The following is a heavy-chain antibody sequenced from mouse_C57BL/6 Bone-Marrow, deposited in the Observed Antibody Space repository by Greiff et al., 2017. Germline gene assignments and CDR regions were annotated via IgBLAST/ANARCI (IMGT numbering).Heavy chain of an antibody. D-gene: IGHD2-12*01. CDR1: GYTFTSYW. J-gene: IGHJ2*01. Sequence: QVQLQQPGAELVMPGASVKLSCKASGYTFTSYWMHWVKQRPGQGLEWIGEFDPSNSYTNYNQKFKGKSTLTVDKSSSTAYMQLSSLTSEDSAVYYCASGVYDGTEFDFGGQGTTLTVTS. CDR2: FDPSNSYT. CDR3: ASGVYDGTEFDF. V-gene: IGHV1-69*01.